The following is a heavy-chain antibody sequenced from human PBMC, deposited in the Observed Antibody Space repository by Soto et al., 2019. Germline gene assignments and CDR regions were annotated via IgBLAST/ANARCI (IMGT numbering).Heavy chain of an antibody. CDR2: IYWNDDK. Sequence: SGPTLVNPTQTLTLTCTFSGFSLSASGVGVGWNRKPPGQAPECLALIYWNDDKRYNPSLKSRLTVANDTSRNQVVLTMTNMDPVDTATYFCAHRRGPYSNWNDGDFDYWGHGTLVTVSS. D-gene: IGHD1-1*01. J-gene: IGHJ4*01. CDR1: GFSLSASGVG. CDR3: AHRRGPYSNWNDGDFDY. V-gene: IGHV2-5*01.